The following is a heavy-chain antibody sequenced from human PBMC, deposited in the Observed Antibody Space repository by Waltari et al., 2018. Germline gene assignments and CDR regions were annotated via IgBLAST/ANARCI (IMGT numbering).Heavy chain of an antibody. CDR3: ARSQISGWGSDY. D-gene: IGHD6-19*01. Sequence: QVQLVQSGAEVKKPGASVKVSCKDSGYIFTGYYLHWVRQAPGQVLEWIGWSSPNSGDTKYAPKCQDRVTRTRDTSISTAYMELSRLRSDDTAVYFCARSQISGWGSDYWGQGTLVTVSS. CDR2: SSPNSGDT. J-gene: IGHJ4*02. CDR1: GYIFTGYY. V-gene: IGHV1-2*02.